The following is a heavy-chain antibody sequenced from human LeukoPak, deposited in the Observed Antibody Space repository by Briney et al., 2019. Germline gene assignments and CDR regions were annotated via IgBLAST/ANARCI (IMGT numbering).Heavy chain of an antibody. CDR3: ARETEMANLDY. V-gene: IGHV3-7*04. Sequence: PGGSLRLSCTASGFTFSSYAMNWVRQAPGKGLEWVAHIKQDGSEKYYVDSVKGRFTISRDNAKKSLYLQMNSLRAEDTAVYYCARETEMANLDYWGQGTLVTVSS. D-gene: IGHD5-24*01. J-gene: IGHJ4*02. CDR2: IKQDGSEK. CDR1: GFTFSSYA.